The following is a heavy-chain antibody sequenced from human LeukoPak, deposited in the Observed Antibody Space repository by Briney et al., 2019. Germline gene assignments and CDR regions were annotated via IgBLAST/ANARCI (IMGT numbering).Heavy chain of an antibody. CDR2: ISYDGSNK. D-gene: IGHD6-13*01. Sequence: GGSLRLSCAASGFTFSSYAMNWVRQAPGKGLEWVAVISYDGSNKYYADSVKGRFTISRDNSKNTLYLQMNSLRAEDTAVYYCAKEKRGSSWSYHYWGQGTLVTVSS. CDR1: GFTFSSYA. CDR3: AKEKRGSSWSYHY. J-gene: IGHJ4*02. V-gene: IGHV3-30*04.